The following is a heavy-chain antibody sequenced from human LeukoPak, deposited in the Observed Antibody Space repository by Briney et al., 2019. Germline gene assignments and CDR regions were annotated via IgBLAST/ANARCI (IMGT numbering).Heavy chain of an antibody. CDR1: GYTFTRYG. CDR3: AGVNLYYNYMDV. V-gene: IGHV1-18*01. Sequence: ASVKVSCKASGYTFTRYGISWVRQAPGQGLEWMGWIRVDNGDTDNAQKFQGRVTITTDTSPTTIYMELRSLRSDDTAVYYCAGVNLYYNYMDVWGKGTTVTVSS. J-gene: IGHJ6*03. D-gene: IGHD1-14*01. CDR2: IRVDNGDT.